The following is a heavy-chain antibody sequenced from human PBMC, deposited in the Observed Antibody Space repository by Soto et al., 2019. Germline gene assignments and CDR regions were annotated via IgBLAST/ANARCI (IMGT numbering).Heavy chain of an antibody. CDR2: ISYDGSNK. J-gene: IGHJ4*02. Sequence: QSGGSLRLSCAASGFTFSSYAMHWVRQAPGKGLGWVAVISYDGSNKYYAGSVKGRFTISRDNSKNPLYLQMNSLRAEDTAVYYCARPQSSGWSLSRPLDYWGQGTLVTVSS. CDR3: ARPQSSGWSLSRPLDY. D-gene: IGHD6-19*01. CDR1: GFTFSSYA. V-gene: IGHV3-30-3*01.